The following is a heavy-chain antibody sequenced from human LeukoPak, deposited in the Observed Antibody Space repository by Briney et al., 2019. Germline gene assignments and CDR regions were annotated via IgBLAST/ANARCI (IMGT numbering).Heavy chain of an antibody. CDR1: GFTVSSNY. D-gene: IGHD1-26*01. V-gene: IGHV3-53*01. Sequence: GGSLRLSCAASGFTVSSNYMSWVCQAPGKGLEWVSVIYSGGSTYYADSVKGRFTISRDNSKNTLYLQMNSLRAEDTAVYYCARDGGGSYVFDYWGQGTLVTVSS. CDR3: ARDGGGSYVFDY. J-gene: IGHJ4*02. CDR2: IYSGGST.